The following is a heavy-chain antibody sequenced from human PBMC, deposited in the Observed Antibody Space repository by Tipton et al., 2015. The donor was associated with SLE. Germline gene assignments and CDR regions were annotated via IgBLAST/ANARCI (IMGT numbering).Heavy chain of an antibody. V-gene: IGHV4-39*01. J-gene: IGHJ4*02. CDR3: ARRGSGWFFDY. D-gene: IGHD6-19*01. Sequence: TLSLTCTVSGGSISSSNYYWGWIRQPPGKGLEWIGSIYYSGSGSTYYNPSLKSRDTISVDTSKNQFSLNLSSVTAADTAVYYCARRGSGWFFDYWGQGTLVTVSS. CDR1: GGSISSSNYY. CDR2: IYYSGSGST.